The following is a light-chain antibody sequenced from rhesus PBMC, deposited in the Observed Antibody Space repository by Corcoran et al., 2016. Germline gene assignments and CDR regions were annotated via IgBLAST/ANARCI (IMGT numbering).Light chain of an antibody. Sequence: DIQMTQSPSSLSASVGDTVTITCRASQSISSWLAWYQQKPGKAPKFRIFKASSLQSGVPSRFSGSGSWADFTLTVSSLHSEDFATYFCQQYSSSPWTFGQGTKVEIK. CDR2: KAS. V-gene: IGKV1-22*01. CDR1: QSISSW. CDR3: QQYSSSPWT. J-gene: IGKJ1*01.